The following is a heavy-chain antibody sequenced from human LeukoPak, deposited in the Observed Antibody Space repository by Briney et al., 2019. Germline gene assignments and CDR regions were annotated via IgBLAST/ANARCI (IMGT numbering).Heavy chain of an antibody. Sequence: ASAKVSCKASGGTFSSYAISWVRQAPGQGLEWMGGIIPIIGTANYAQKFQGRVTITADESTSTAYMELSSLRSEDTAVYYCARDRRYNWNDGGGVYFDYWGQGTLVTVSS. D-gene: IGHD1-20*01. CDR2: IIPIIGTA. CDR1: GGTFSSYA. V-gene: IGHV1-69*01. J-gene: IGHJ4*02. CDR3: ARDRRYNWNDGGGVYFDY.